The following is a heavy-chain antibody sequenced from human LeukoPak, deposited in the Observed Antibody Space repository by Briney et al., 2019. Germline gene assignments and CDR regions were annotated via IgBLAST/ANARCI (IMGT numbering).Heavy chain of an antibody. CDR2: IIPIFGTA. CDR3: ARDDERGFSGSYRIGY. CDR1: GGTFSSYA. J-gene: IGHJ4*02. D-gene: IGHD1-26*01. V-gene: IGHV1-69*05. Sequence: ASVKVSCKASGGTFSSYAISWVRQAPGQGLEWMGGIIPIFGTANYAQKFQGRVTITTDESTSTAYMELSGLRSEDTAVYYCARDDERGFSGSYRIGYWGQGTLVTVSS.